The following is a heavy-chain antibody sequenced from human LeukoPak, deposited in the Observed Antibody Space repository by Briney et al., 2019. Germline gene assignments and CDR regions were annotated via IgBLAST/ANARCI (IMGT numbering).Heavy chain of an antibody. V-gene: IGHV4-39*07. Sequence: WVRQPPGKGLEWIGSIYYSGSTYYNPSLKSRVTISVDTSKNQFSLKLSSVTAADTAVYYCARERMYYDYVWGSYRFDAFDIWGQGTMVTVSS. J-gene: IGHJ3*02. CDR2: IYYSGST. CDR3: ARERMYYDYVWGSYRFDAFDI. D-gene: IGHD3-16*02.